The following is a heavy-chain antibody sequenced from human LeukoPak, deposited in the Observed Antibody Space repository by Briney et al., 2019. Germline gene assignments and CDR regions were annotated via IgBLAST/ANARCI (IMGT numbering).Heavy chain of an antibody. CDR2: IYNSGST. CDR3: ARHYYGSGINWFET. J-gene: IGHJ5*02. CDR1: GDSISSSRYH. D-gene: IGHD3-10*01. Sequence: PSETLSLTCTVSGDSISSSRYHYRWIRQPPGKGLEWIGSIYNSGSTYYNPSLKSRVTISVDTSKNQFSLNLYSVTAADTAVYYCARHYYGSGINWFETWGQGTLVTVSS. V-gene: IGHV4-39*01.